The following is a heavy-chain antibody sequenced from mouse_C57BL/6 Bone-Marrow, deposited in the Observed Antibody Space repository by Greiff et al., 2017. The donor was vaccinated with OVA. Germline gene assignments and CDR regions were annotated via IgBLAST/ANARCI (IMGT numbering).Heavy chain of an antibody. V-gene: IGHV3-6*01. D-gene: IGHD1-1*01. CDR1: GYSITSGYY. J-gene: IGHJ4*01. Sequence: EVKLQESGPGLVKPSQSLSLTCSVTGYSITSGYYWNWVRQFPGNKLEWMGYISYDGSNNYNPSLKNRISITRDTSKNQFFLKLNSVTTEDTATYYCARRGIAMDYWGQGTSVTVSS. CDR3: ARRGIAMDY. CDR2: ISYDGSN.